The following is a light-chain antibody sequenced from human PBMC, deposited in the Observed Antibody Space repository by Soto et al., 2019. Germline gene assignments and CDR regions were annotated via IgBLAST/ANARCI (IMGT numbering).Light chain of an antibody. J-gene: IGKJ5*01. CDR1: QSVSSY. Sequence: EIVMTQSPATLSVSPGETVTLSCRASQSVSSYLAWYQYKPGQPPRLLIYGASTRATGIPARFSGSGSGTDFALTISSLQSEDFAVDFCQQCSDWPLFTFGQGTRLEIK. CDR2: GAS. CDR3: QQCSDWPLFT. V-gene: IGKV3-15*01.